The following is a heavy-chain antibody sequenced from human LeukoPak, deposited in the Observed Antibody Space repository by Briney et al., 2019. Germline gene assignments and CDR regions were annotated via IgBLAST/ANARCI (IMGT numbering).Heavy chain of an antibody. D-gene: IGHD3-10*01. V-gene: IGHV3-23*01. CDR2: ISGSGGST. CDR1: GFTFSSYA. J-gene: IGHJ4*02. Sequence: GGSLRLSCAASGFTFSSYATSWVRQAPGKGLEWVSAISGSGGSTYYADSVKGRFTISRDNSKNTLYLQMNSLRAEDTAVYYCAKEIMYYYGSGSYPDYWGQGTLVTVSS. CDR3: AKEIMYYYGSGSYPDY.